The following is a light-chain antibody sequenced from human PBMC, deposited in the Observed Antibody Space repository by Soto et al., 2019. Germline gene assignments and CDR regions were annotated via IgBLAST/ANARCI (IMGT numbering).Light chain of an antibody. V-gene: IGKV1-12*01. J-gene: IGKJ1*01. CDR3: QQANSFPWT. Sequence: DIQMPQSPSSVSASVGDRVTITCRASQGIGSWLAWYQQKPGKAPKLLIYAASSLQSGVPSRFSGSGSGTDFTLTISSLQFEDFATYYCQQANSFPWTFGQGTKVEIK. CDR1: QGIGSW. CDR2: AAS.